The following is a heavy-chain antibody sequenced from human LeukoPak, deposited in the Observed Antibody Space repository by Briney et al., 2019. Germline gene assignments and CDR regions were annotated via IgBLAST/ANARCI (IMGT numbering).Heavy chain of an antibody. J-gene: IGHJ4*02. Sequence: GASVKVSCKASGYTFTSYGISWVRQAPGQGLEWMGWISAYNGNTNYAQKLQGRVTITTDTSTSTAYMELRSLRSDDTAVYYCARDYYDSSGYPNFDYWGQGTLVTVSS. CDR2: ISAYNGNT. V-gene: IGHV1-18*01. CDR3: ARDYYDSSGYPNFDY. D-gene: IGHD3-22*01. CDR1: GYTFTSYG.